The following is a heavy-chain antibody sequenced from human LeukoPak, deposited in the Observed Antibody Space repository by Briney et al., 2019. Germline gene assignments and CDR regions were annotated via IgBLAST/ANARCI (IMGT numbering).Heavy chain of an antibody. V-gene: IGHV1-69*13. J-gene: IGHJ4*02. CDR1: GDTFSSYV. D-gene: IGHD6-13*01. CDR3: ARAKYSSSWLDY. CDR2: INPVFGTA. Sequence: ASVKVSCKASGDTFSSYVISWVRQAPGRGLEWMGGINPVFGTAHYAQKFQDRVTITADESTSTAYMELSSLRSEDTAVYYCARAKYSSSWLDYWGQGTLVTVSS.